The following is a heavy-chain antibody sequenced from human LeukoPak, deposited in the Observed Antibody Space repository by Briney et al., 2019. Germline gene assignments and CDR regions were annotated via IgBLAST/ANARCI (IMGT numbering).Heavy chain of an antibody. V-gene: IGHV5-51*01. CDR3: ARRSTYRGDY. J-gene: IGHJ4*02. Sequence: GESLKISCKGSGYSFTNYWISWVRQMPGKGLEWMGIIYPGDSETRYSPSFQGQVTISVDKSINTAYLQWSNLKASDTAMYYCARRSTYRGDYWGQGTLVTVSS. CDR1: GYSFTNYW. CDR2: IYPGDSET. D-gene: IGHD3-16*02.